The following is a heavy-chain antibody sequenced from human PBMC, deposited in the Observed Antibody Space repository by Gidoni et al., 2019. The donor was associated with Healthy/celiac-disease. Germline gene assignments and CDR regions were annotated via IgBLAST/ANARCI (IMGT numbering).Heavy chain of an antibody. CDR3: AKWPSGGFRDGMDV. CDR1: GFTFSSYA. Sequence: EVQLLESGGGLVQPGGSLRLSCAASGFTFSSYAMSWVRQAPGKGLEWVSAISGSGGSTYYADPVKGRFIISRHNSKNTLYLQMNSLRAEDTAVYYCAKWPSGGFRDGMDVWGQGTTVTVSS. J-gene: IGHJ6*02. V-gene: IGHV3-23*01. CDR2: ISGSGGST. D-gene: IGHD1-26*01.